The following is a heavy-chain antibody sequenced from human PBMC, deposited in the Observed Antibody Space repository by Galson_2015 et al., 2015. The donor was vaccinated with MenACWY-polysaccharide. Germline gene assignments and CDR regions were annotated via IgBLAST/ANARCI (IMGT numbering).Heavy chain of an antibody. CDR3: ARGVPTVVTTGGDNAFHI. CDR2: IHTSGST. V-gene: IGHV4-39*07. D-gene: IGHD4-23*01. CDR1: GGSMKRTRHY. J-gene: IGHJ3*02. Sequence: LSLTCTVTGGSMKRTRHYWGWIRQPPGKGLEWIGRIHTSGSTNYNPSLQTRLTMSVDTSKNQFSLTLSSVTAADAAVYYCARGVPTVVTTGGDNAFHIWGQGTMVTVSS.